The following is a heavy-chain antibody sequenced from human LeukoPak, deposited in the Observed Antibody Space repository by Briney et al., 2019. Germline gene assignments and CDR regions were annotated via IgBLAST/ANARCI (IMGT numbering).Heavy chain of an antibody. V-gene: IGHV3-23*01. CDR1: RFTFSSYA. J-gene: IGHJ1*01. CDR2: ISVSAGST. D-gene: IGHD2-2*01. Sequence: GGSLRLSCAASRFTFSSYAMSWVRQAPGKGLDWVSAISVSAGSTYYADSVKGRFTISRDYSKNTLYLQMNSLRAEDTAVYYCANFHCSSTSCHLSGYFQHWGQGTLVTVSS. CDR3: ANFHCSSTSCHLSGYFQH.